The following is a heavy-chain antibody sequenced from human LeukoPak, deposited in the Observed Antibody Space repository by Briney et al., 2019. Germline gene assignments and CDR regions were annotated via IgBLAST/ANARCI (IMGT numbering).Heavy chain of an antibody. J-gene: IGHJ4*02. CDR3: ARGPMVRGVIRYDY. D-gene: IGHD3-10*01. CDR2: INPSGGST. Sequence: EASVKVSCKASGYTFTSYYMHWVRQAPGQGLEWMGIINPSGGSTGYAQKFQGRVTTTRNTSISTAYMELSSLRSEDTAVYYCARGPMVRGVIRYDYWGQGTLVTISS. CDR1: GYTFTSYY. V-gene: IGHV1-46*01.